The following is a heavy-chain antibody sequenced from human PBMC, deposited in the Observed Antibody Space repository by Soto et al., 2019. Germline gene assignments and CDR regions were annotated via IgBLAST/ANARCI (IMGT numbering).Heavy chain of an antibody. CDR3: ARGRGGYCSGGGCYRFLDP. J-gene: IGHJ5*02. V-gene: IGHV1-8*01. D-gene: IGHD2-15*01. CDR1: GYTFTNYE. CDR2: MNPNSGDT. Sequence: QEQLVQSGAEVKKPGASVKVSCKYSGYTFTNYETIWERQATGPGLECMGWMNPNSGDTVSAQKFQGRVTMTRDSSIRTAYMELSSLTSEDTAVYYCARGRGGYCSGGGCYRFLDPWFQGTLSTVSS.